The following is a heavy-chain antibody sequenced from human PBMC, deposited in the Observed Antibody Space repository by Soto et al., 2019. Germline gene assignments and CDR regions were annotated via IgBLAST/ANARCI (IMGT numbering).Heavy chain of an antibody. CDR2: ISYDGSNK. V-gene: IGHV3-30-3*01. CDR1: GFTFSSYA. D-gene: IGHD2-2*01. Sequence: QVQLVESGGGVVQPGRSLRLSCAASGFTFSSYAMHWVRQAPGKGLEWVAVISYDGSNKYYADSVKGRFTISRDNSKNTLYLQMNSLRAEDTAVYYCALVPAARNFDYWGQGTLVTVSS. CDR3: ALVPAARNFDY. J-gene: IGHJ4*02.